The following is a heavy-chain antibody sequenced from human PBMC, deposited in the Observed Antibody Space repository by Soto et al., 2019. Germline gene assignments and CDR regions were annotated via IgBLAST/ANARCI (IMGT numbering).Heavy chain of an antibody. V-gene: IGHV4-31*03. CDR1: GGSISSGGYY. CDR3: ATLARDFWIGPGIDY. D-gene: IGHD3-3*01. J-gene: IGHJ4*02. CDR2: IYYSGST. Sequence: QVQLQESGPGLVKPSQTLSLTCTVSGGSISSGGYYWSWIRQHPGKGLEWIGYIYYSGSTYYNPSLKSRVTISVDTSKNQFSLKLSSVTAADTAVYYCATLARDFWIGPGIDYWGQGTLVTVSS.